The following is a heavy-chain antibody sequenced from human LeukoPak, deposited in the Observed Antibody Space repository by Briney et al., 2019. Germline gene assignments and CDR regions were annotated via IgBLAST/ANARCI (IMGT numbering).Heavy chain of an antibody. V-gene: IGHV3-23*01. Sequence: GGFLRLSCAASGFTFSSYAMSWVRQAPGKGLEWVSAISGSGGSTYYADSVKGRFTISRDNSKNTLYLQMNSLRAEDTAVYYCAKCVNFGNYYYYYYMDVWGKGTTVTVSS. CDR1: GFTFSSYA. D-gene: IGHD4-23*01. CDR3: AKCVNFGNYYYYYYMDV. J-gene: IGHJ6*03. CDR2: ISGSGGST.